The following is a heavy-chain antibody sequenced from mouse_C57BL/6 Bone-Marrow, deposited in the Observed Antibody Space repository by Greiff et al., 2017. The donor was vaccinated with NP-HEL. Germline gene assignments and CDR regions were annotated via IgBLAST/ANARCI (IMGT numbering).Heavy chain of an antibody. CDR3: AREMGVYGSRTDWYCDV. J-gene: IGHJ1*03. Sequence: QVQLQQSGAELVRPGTSVKVSCKASGYAFTNYLIEWVKQRPGQGLEWIGVINPGSGGTNYNEKFKGKATLTADKSSSTAYMQLSSLTSEDSAVYFSAREMGVYGSRTDWYCDVWGTGTTVTVSS. CDR2: INPGSGGT. CDR1: GYAFTNYL. V-gene: IGHV1-54*01. D-gene: IGHD1-1*01.